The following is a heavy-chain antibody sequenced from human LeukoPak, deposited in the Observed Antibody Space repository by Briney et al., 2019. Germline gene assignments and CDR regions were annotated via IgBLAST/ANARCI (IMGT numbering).Heavy chain of an antibody. D-gene: IGHD3-22*01. CDR1: GFTFSSYA. CDR2: ISGSGGST. CDR3: AKNAMIVVGVKGYRAFDI. V-gene: IGHV3-23*01. J-gene: IGHJ3*02. Sequence: GGSLRLSCAASGFTFSSYAMSWVRQAPGKGLEWVSAISGSGGSTYYADSVKGRFTISRDNSKSTLYLQMNSLRAEDTAVYYCAKNAMIVVGVKGYRAFDIWGQGTMVTVSS.